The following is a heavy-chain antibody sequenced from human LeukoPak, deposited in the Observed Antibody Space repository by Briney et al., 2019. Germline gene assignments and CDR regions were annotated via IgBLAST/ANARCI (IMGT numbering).Heavy chain of an antibody. CDR3: ARASKNCSGGSCYLGYYYYRDV. Sequence: SETLSLTCTVSGGSISSYYWSWIPQPPGKGLEWIGYIYYSGSTNYNPSLKSRVTISVDTSKNQFSLKLSSVTAADTAVYYCARASKNCSGGSCYLGYYYYRDVWGKGTTVTVSS. V-gene: IGHV4-59*01. CDR1: GGSISSYY. J-gene: IGHJ6*03. CDR2: IYYSGST. D-gene: IGHD2-15*01.